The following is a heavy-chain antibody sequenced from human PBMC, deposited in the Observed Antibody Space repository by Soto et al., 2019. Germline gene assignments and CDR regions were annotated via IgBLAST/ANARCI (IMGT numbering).Heavy chain of an antibody. V-gene: IGHV1-69*01. D-gene: IGHD3-3*01. J-gene: IGHJ6*02. CDR3: ARGSYDFWSGPGGFYYYAMDV. CDR2: IVPMFGTT. CDR1: GGSFNTHS. Sequence: QVQLVQSGAEMREPGSLVKLSCKASGGSFNTHSITWVRQAPGQGLEWMGGIVPMFGTTNYTQKLQGRLTISADESESTTYMELRSLRSEDTAIYYCARGSYDFWSGPGGFYYYAMDVWGQGTTVTVS.